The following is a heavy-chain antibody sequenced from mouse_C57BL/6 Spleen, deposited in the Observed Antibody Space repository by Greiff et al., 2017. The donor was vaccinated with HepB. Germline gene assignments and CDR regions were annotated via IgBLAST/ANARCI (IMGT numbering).Heavy chain of an antibody. J-gene: IGHJ3*01. Sequence: QVQLKQSGAELVRPGASVKLSCKASGYTFTDYYINWVKQRPGQGLEWIARIYPGSGNTYYNEKFRGKATLTAEKSSSTAYMQLSSLTSEDSAVYFCASIYDGYYWFAYWGQGTLVTVSA. CDR3: ASIYDGYYWFAY. D-gene: IGHD2-3*01. CDR2: IYPGSGNT. CDR1: GYTFTDYY. V-gene: IGHV1-76*01.